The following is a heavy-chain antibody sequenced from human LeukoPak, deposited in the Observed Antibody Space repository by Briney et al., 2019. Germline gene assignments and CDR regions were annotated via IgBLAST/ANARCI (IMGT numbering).Heavy chain of an antibody. CDR3: ARGSYYYDSSGYYLDY. CDR2: ISYDGNNK. D-gene: IGHD3-22*01. V-gene: IGHV3-30-3*01. Sequence: GGSLRLSCAASGFTFSSYVMHWVRQAPGKGLEWVAVISYDGNNKYYADSVKGRFTISRDNSKNTPYLQMNSLRAEDTAVYYCARGSYYYDSSGYYLDYWGQGTLVTVSS. J-gene: IGHJ4*02. CDR1: GFTFSSYV.